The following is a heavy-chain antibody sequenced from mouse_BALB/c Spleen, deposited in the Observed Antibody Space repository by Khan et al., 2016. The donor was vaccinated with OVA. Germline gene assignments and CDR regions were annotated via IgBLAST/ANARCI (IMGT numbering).Heavy chain of an antibody. Sequence: QVQLQQSGAELAKPGVSVKMSCKASGYTFTNYWMHWVKQRPGQGLEWIGYINPSTDYTEYNQKFKDKATLTADKSSSTAYMQLTSLTSDDSSLYYCVNHGSSSAWFTYWGQGTLVTVSA. V-gene: IGHV1-7*01. D-gene: IGHD1-1*01. CDR1: GYTFTNYW. J-gene: IGHJ3*01. CDR3: VNHGSSSAWFTY. CDR2: INPSTDYT.